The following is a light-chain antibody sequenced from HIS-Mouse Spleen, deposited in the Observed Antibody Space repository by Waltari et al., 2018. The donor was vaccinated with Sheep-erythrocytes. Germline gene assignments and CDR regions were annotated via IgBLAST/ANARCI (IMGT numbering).Light chain of an antibody. CDR1: KLGDKY. CDR3: QAWDSSTAV. V-gene: IGLV3-1*01. Sequence: SYELTQLPSVSVSPGKTASITGSGDKLGDKYAYWYQQKPGQSPVLVIYQDSKRPSGIPERFSGSNSGNTATLTISGTQAMDEADYYCQAWDSSTAVFGGGTKLTVL. J-gene: IGLJ2*01. CDR2: QDS.